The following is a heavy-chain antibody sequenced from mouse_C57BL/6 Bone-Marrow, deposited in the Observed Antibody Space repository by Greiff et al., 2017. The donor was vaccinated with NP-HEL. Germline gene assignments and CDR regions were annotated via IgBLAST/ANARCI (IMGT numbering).Heavy chain of an antibody. V-gene: IGHV2-2*01. D-gene: IGHD1-1*01. CDR1: GFSLTSYG. Sequence: QVQLKESGPGLVQPSQSLSITCTVSGFSLTSYGVHWVRQSPGKGLEWLGVIWSGGSTDYNAAFISRLSISKDNSKSQVFFKMNSLQADDTAIYYCARIRGITTVVAGGENYAMDYWGQGTSVTVSS. CDR2: IWSGGST. CDR3: ARIRGITTVVAGGENYAMDY. J-gene: IGHJ4*01.